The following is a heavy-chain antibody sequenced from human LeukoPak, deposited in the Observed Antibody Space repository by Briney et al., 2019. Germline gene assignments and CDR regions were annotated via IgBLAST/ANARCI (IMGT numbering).Heavy chain of an antibody. CDR2: INPNSGGT. CDR1: GYTFTGYY. D-gene: IGHD6-6*01. V-gene: IGHV1-2*02. CDR3: ARGVEYSSSSADC. J-gene: IGHJ4*02. Sequence: ASVKVSCKASGYTFTGYYMHWVRQAPGQGLERMGWINPNSGGTNYAQKFQGRVTMTRDTSISTAYMELSRLRSDDTAVYYCARGVEYSSSSADCWGQGTLVTVSS.